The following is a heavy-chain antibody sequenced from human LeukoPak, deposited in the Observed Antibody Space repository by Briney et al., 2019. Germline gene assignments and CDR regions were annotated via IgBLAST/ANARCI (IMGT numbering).Heavy chain of an antibody. CDR3: AQWSRYFDY. V-gene: IGHV3-23*01. CDR2: ISGSGYST. D-gene: IGHD1-26*01. J-gene: IGHJ4*02. CDR1: GFIFRHYA. Sequence: GGSLRLSCSASGFIFRHYAMTWVRQAPGKGLEWVSAISGSGYSTYYADSVKGRFTISRDNSKNTLYLQMNSLRAEDTALYFCAQWSRYFDYWGQGTLVTVSS.